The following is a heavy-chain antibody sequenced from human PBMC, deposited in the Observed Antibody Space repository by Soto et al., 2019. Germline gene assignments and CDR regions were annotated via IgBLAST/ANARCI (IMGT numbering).Heavy chain of an antibody. CDR1: VYSISRGYY. Sequence: DTLSLTCVFSVYSISRGYYCGCIRHPPGKGLEWIVSIYHSGSTYYTPPPKSRVTMSVDTSKNQCSLKLSSVTGADTAVYCCARLVVPATYWGQGTLVTVSS. V-gene: IGHV4-38-2*01. CDR3: ARLVVPATY. CDR2: IYHSGST. J-gene: IGHJ4*02. D-gene: IGHD2-2*01.